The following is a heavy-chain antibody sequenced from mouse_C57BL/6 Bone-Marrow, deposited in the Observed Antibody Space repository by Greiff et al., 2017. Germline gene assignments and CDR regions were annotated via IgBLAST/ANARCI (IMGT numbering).Heavy chain of an antibody. CDR2: IWRGGST. V-gene: IGHV2-5*01. D-gene: IGHD1-1*02. CDR1: GFSLTSYG. J-gene: IGHJ3*01. Sequence: VKLVESGPGLVQPSQSLSITCTVSGFSLTSYGVHWVRQSPGQGLEWLGVIWRGGSTDYNAAFMSRLSITKDNSKSQVFFKMNSLQADDTAIYYCAKNRGLRWAYWGQGTRVTVTA. CDR3: AKNRGLRWAY.